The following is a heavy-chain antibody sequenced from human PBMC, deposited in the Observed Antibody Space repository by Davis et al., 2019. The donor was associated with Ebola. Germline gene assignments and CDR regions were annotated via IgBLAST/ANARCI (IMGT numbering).Heavy chain of an antibody. V-gene: IGHV1-18*01. J-gene: IGHJ4*02. Sequence: AASVKVSCKASGCTFSSYAISWVRQAPGQGLEWMGWISAYNGNTNYAQKLQGIVTMTTDTSTSTAYMELRSLRSDDTAVYYCAREVEGFFDYWGQGTLVTVSS. D-gene: IGHD2-15*01. CDR3: AREVEGFFDY. CDR1: GCTFSSYA. CDR2: ISAYNGNT.